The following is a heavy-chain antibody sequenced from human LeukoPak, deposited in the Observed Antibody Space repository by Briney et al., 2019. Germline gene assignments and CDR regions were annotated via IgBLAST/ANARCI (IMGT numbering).Heavy chain of an antibody. Sequence: GGSLRLSCAASGFTFSSYWMSWVRQAPGKGLEWVANIKQDGSEKYYVDSVKGRFTISRDNAKNSLYLQMNSLRAEDTAVHYCASGGYDFWSGYYPLDYWGQGTLVTVSS. D-gene: IGHD3-3*01. CDR3: ASGGYDFWSGYYPLDY. CDR2: IKQDGSEK. J-gene: IGHJ4*02. CDR1: GFTFSSYW. V-gene: IGHV3-7*01.